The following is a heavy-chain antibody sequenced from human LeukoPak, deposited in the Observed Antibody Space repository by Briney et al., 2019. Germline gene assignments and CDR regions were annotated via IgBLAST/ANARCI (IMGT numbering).Heavy chain of an antibody. CDR3: ARNRDYYDSSGYYDAFDI. D-gene: IGHD3-22*01. CDR1: GFTFDDYG. V-gene: IGHV3-20*01. CDR2: INWNGGST. J-gene: IGHJ3*02. Sequence: GGSLRLSCAASGFTFDDYGMSWVRYAPGKGLEWVSGINWNGGSTGYADSVKGRFTISRDNAKNSLYLQMNSLRAEDTALYHCARNRDYYDSSGYYDAFDIWGQGTMVTVSS.